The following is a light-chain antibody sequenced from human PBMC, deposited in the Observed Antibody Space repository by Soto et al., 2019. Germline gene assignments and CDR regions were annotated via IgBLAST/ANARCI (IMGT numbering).Light chain of an antibody. CDR1: SSDVGGYNY. V-gene: IGLV2-11*01. CDR2: DVS. Sequence: QSALTQPRSVSGSPGQSVTICCTGTSSDVGGYNYVSWYQQHPGKAPKLMIYDVSKRPSGVPDRFSGSKSGNTASLTISGLQAEDEADYYCCSYAGSYKVFGTGTKVTVL. CDR3: CSYAGSYKV. J-gene: IGLJ1*01.